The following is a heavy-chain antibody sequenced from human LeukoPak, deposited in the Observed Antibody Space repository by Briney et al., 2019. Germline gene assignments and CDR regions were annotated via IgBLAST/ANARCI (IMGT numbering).Heavy chain of an antibody. J-gene: IGHJ4*02. CDR3: ARDATRGGDNDY. CDR1: GFTFSTYA. D-gene: IGHD2-21*02. Sequence: GGSLRLSCAASGFTFSTYAMSWVRQAPGKGLEWVSAINGIGGSTYYADSVKGRFTISRDDSKNTLYLQMNSLRAEDTAVYYCARDATRGGDNDYWGQGTRVIVSS. V-gene: IGHV3-23*01. CDR2: INGIGGST.